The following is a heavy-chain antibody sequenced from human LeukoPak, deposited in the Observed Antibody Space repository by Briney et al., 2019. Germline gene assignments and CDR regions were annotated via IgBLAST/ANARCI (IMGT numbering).Heavy chain of an antibody. CDR2: IYYSGST. Sequence: SETLSLTCTVSGGSISSYYWSWIRQPPGKGLEWIGYIYYSGSTNYNPSLKSRVTISVDTSKNQFSLKLSSVTAADTAVYYCARDRADYYYYGMDIWGQGTTVTVSS. D-gene: IGHD6-13*01. V-gene: IGHV4-59*01. CDR3: ARDRADYYYYGMDI. CDR1: GGSISSYY. J-gene: IGHJ6*02.